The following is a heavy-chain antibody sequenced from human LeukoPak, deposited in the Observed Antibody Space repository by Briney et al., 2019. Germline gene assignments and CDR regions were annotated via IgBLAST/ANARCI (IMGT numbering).Heavy chain of an antibody. J-gene: IGHJ4*02. CDR2: ISAYNGHT. V-gene: IGHV1-18*01. CDR1: GYTFTSYG. CDR3: ARGWILWFGDPGGD. Sequence: ASVKVSCKASGYTFTSYGISWVRQAPGQGLEWMGWISAYNGHTNYAQKLQGRVTMSTDTSTSTAYMELRSLRSDDTAVYYCARGWILWFGDPGGDWGQGTLVTVSS. D-gene: IGHD3-10*01.